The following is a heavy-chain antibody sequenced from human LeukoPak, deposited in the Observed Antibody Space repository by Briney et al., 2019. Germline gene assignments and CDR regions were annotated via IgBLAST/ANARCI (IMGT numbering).Heavy chain of an antibody. D-gene: IGHD1-26*01. J-gene: IGHJ3*02. CDR2: INSDGSST. Sequence: GGSLKFSCAASGFTFSSYWMHWVRQAPGKGLVWVSRINSDGSSTSYADSVKGRFTISRDNAKNTLYLQMNSLRAEDTAVYYCARVEGGSYYDLLNAFDIWGQGTMVTVSS. V-gene: IGHV3-74*01. CDR1: GFTFSSYW. CDR3: ARVEGGSYYDLLNAFDI.